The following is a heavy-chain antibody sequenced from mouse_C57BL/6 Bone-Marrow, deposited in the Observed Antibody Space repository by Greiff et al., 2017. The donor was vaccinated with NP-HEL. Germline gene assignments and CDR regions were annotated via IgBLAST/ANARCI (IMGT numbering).Heavy chain of an antibody. CDR3: ARDVLTY. Sequence: EVKLMESGGGLVKPGGSLKLSCAASGFNFSSYAMSWVRQTPEKRLEWVATTSDGGSYTYSPDNVKGRFTISRDNAKNNLDRQMSHLKSEDTAMYYCARDVLTYWGKGTLVTVSA. CDR1: GFNFSSYA. CDR2: TSDGGSYT. J-gene: IGHJ3*01. V-gene: IGHV5-4*01.